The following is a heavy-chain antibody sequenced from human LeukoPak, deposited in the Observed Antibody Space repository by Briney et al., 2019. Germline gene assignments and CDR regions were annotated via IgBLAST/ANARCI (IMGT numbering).Heavy chain of an antibody. Sequence: SETLSLTCTVSGGSISSYYWSWIRQPPGKGLVWIGYIYYSGSTNYNPSLKSRVTISVDTSKNQFSLKLSSVTAADTAVYYCAREGGYDQIDYWGQGTLVTVSS. CDR1: GGSISSYY. V-gene: IGHV4-59*01. D-gene: IGHD5-12*01. CDR2: IYYSGST. CDR3: AREGGYDQIDY. J-gene: IGHJ4*02.